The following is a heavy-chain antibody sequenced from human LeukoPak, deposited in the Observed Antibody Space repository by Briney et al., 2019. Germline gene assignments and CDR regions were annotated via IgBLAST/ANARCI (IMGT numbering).Heavy chain of an antibody. J-gene: IGHJ4*02. V-gene: IGHV4-39*01. Sequence: SETPSLTCTVSGGSISSSSYYWGWIRQPPGKGLEWIGSIYYSGSTYYNPSLKSRVTISVDTSKNQFSLKLSSVTAADTAVYYCARIDPGIAAAEDYWGQGTLVTVSS. CDR3: ARIDPGIAAAEDY. CDR1: GGSISSSSYY. CDR2: IYYSGST. D-gene: IGHD6-13*01.